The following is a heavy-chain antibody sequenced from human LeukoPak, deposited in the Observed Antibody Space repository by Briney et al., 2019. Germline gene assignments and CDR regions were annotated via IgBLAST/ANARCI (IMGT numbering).Heavy chain of an antibody. V-gene: IGHV3-74*01. J-gene: IGHJ4*02. CDR1: GFTFSTYW. D-gene: IGHD1-26*01. Sequence: GSLRLSCAASGFTFSTYWMHWVRQAPGKGLVWVSRINSDGSSTTYADSVKGRFTISRNNAKNTLYLQMNSLRAEDTAVYYCARGGSYRFDYWGQGTLVTVSS. CDR2: INSDGSST. CDR3: ARGGSYRFDY.